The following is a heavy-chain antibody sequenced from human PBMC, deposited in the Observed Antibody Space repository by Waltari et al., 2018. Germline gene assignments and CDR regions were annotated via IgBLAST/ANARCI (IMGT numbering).Heavy chain of an antibody. D-gene: IGHD6-19*01. CDR1: GGSFSGYY. CDR3: ARVAVAGIDY. V-gene: IGHV4-34*01. CDR2: INHSGST. J-gene: IGHJ4*02. Sequence: QVQLQQWGAGLLKPSETLSLTCAVYGGSFSGYYWSWIRQPPGKGLEWIGEINHSGSTNYNPSLKSRVTISVDTSKNQFSLKLSSVTAADTAVYYCARVAVAGIDYWGQGTLVIVSS.